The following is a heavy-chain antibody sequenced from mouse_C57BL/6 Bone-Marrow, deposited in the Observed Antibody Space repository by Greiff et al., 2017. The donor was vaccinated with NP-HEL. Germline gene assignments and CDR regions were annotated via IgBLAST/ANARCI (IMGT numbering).Heavy chain of an antibody. CDR2: IWGVGST. CDR3: ASGSYDGYSFAY. Sequence: VKLQESGPGLVAPSQSLSITCTVSGFSLTSYGVDWVRQSPGKGLEWLGVIWGVGSTNYNSALKSRLSISKDNSKSQVFLKMNSLQTDDTAMYYCASGSYDGYSFAYWGQGTLVTVSA. V-gene: IGHV2-6*01. D-gene: IGHD2-3*01. J-gene: IGHJ3*01. CDR1: GFSLTSYG.